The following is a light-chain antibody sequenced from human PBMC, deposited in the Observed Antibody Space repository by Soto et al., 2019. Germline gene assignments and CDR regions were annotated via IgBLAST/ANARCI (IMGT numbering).Light chain of an antibody. Sequence: EIVLTQSPGTLSLSPGERATLSCRASQSVRSNYLAWYQQKPGQAPRLLIFGASSRATGIPDRFSGSGSATDFTLTISRLEPEDFAVYYCQQYGSSPTFGQGTKVDIK. V-gene: IGKV3-20*01. CDR2: GAS. CDR3: QQYGSSPT. CDR1: QSVRSNY. J-gene: IGKJ1*01.